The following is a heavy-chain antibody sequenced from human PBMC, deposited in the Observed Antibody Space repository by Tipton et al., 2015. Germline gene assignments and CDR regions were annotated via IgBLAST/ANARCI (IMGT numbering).Heavy chain of an antibody. CDR1: GDSVSSNSDA. V-gene: IGHV6-1*01. J-gene: IGHJ3*02. CDR2: TYYGSRWYN. CDR3: ARVPVGGAFDI. D-gene: IGHD3-10*01. Sequence: GLVKTSQTLSLTCAISGDSVSSNSDAWNWIRPSPSRGLEWLGRTYYGSRWYNDFAVSVKSRITITPETSKNQFSLQLNSVTPEDTATYYCARVPVGGAFDIWVHGTMVTVSS.